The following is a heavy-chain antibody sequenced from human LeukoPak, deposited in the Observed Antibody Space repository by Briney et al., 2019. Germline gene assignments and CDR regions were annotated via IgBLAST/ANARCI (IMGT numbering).Heavy chain of an antibody. J-gene: IGHJ6*03. Sequence: SVKVSCKASGYTFTSYAISWVRQAPGQGLEWMGGIIPIFGTANYAQKFQGRVTITTDESTSTAYMELSSLRSEDTAVYYCARDGADRASAAYYYYMDVWGKGTTVTVSS. V-gene: IGHV1-69*05. CDR1: GYTFTSYA. D-gene: IGHD3-16*01. CDR2: IIPIFGTA. CDR3: ARDGADRASAAYYYYMDV.